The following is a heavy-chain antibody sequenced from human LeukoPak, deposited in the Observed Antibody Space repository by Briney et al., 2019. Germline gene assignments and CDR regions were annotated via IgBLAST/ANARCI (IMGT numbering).Heavy chain of an antibody. CDR2: INHSGST. CDR1: GGSFSGYY. J-gene: IGHJ6*03. D-gene: IGHD3-22*01. CDR3: ARGRQDVTMIVVVMTAVSYYLDV. V-gene: IGHV4-34*01. Sequence: PSETLSLTCAVYGGSFSGYYWSWIRQPPGKGLEWIGEINHSGSTNYNPSLKRRVTISVQTSKNQFSLKLRSVTAADTAVYYCARGRQDVTMIVVVMTAVSYYLDVWGKGTTVTVS.